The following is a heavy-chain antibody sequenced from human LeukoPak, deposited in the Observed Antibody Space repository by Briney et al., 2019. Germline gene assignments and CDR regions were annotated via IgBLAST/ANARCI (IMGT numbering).Heavy chain of an antibody. V-gene: IGHV1-2*02. CDR1: GYTFTGYY. CDR3: ARDLSGGDCYDY. D-gene: IGHD2-8*02. J-gene: IGHJ4*02. Sequence: ASVKVSCKASGYTFTGYYMHWVRQAPGQGLEWMGWINPNSGGTNYAQKFQGRVTMTRDTSISTAYMELSRLRSDDTAVYYCARDLSGGDCYDYWGQGTLVTVSP. CDR2: INPNSGGT.